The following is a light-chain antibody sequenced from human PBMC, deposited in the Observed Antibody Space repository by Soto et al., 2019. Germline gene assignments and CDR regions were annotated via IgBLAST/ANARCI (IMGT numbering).Light chain of an antibody. V-gene: IGKV3-20*01. CDR3: HQYGSSPIT. J-gene: IGKJ5*01. Sequence: ESVLTQSPGTLSLSPGERATLSCRASQTVNSNYLAWYQQKPGQAPRLLIYGASSRATGIPDRFSGSGSGTDFTLTISRLEPEDFAVSYCHQYGSSPITFGQGTRLEIK. CDR2: GAS. CDR1: QTVNSNY.